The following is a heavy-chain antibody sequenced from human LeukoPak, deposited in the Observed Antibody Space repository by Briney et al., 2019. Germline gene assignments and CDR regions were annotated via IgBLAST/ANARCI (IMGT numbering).Heavy chain of an antibody. CDR1: GGSFSGYY. D-gene: IGHD3-3*01. CDR3: ARPYYDFWSGYYTGGSRYMDV. J-gene: IGHJ6*03. V-gene: IGHV4-34*01. CDR2: INHSGST. Sequence: SETLSLTCAVYGGSFSGYYWSWIRQPPGKGLEWIGDINHSGSTNYNPSLKSRVTISVDTSKNQFSLKLSSVTAADTAVYYCARPYYDFWSGYYTGGSRYMDVWSKGTTVTVSS.